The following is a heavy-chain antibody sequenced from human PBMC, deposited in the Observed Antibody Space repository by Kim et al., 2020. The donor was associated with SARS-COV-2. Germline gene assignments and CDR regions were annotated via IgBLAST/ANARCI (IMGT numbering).Heavy chain of an antibody. J-gene: IGHJ6*02. Sequence: ASVKVSCKASGYTFTSYAMNWVRQAPGQGLEWMGWINTNTGNPTYAQGFTGRFVFSLDTSVSTAYLQISSLKAEDTAVYYCAREEVAAADYYYYGMDVWGQGTTVTVSS. CDR2: INTNTGNP. CDR3: AREEVAAADYYYYGMDV. D-gene: IGHD6-13*01. CDR1: GYTFTSYA. V-gene: IGHV7-4-1*02.